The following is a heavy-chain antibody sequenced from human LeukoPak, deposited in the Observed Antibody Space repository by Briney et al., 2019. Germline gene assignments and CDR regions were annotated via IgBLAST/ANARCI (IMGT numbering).Heavy chain of an antibody. CDR3: ARCGGDCFHLDY. CDR2: TESKPYGGTT. J-gene: IGHJ4*02. CDR1: GFTFGYYG. V-gene: IGHV3-49*03. Sequence: PGGSLRLSCTASGFTFGYYGMSWFRQASGKGLEWVGFTESKPYGGTTEHAASVKGRFTISRDDSKSIAYLQMNSLKTEDTAVYHCARCGGDCFHLDYWGQGTLVTVSS. D-gene: IGHD2-21*02.